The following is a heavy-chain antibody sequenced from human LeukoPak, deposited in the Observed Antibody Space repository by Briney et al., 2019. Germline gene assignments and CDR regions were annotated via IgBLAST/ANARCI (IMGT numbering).Heavy chain of an antibody. CDR2: INPSGGST. CDR1: GYTFTSYY. V-gene: IGHV1-46*01. J-gene: IGHJ2*01. D-gene: IGHD6-19*01. CDR3: ARARYSSGRGPGRRYFDL. Sequence: GASVKVSCKASGYTFTSYYMHWVRQAPGQGLEWMGIINPSGGSTSYAQKFQGRVTMTRDTSTSTVYMELSSLRSEDTAVYYCARARYSSGRGPGRRYFDLWGRGTLVTVSS.